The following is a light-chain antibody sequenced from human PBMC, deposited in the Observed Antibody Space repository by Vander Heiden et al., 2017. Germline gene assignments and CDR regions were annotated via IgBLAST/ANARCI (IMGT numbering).Light chain of an antibody. Sequence: DIQMPQSPSSLSASVGDRVTITCRASQSINSYLNWYQQKPGKAPKLLIYTASSLQSGVPSRFSGSGSGTDFTLTISSLEPEDFATYYCQQSDSTPLTFGGGTKVEIK. J-gene: IGKJ4*01. V-gene: IGKV1-39*01. CDR3: QQSDSTPLT. CDR2: TAS. CDR1: QSINSY.